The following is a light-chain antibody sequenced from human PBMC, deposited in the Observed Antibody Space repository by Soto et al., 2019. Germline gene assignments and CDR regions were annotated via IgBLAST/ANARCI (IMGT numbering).Light chain of an antibody. CDR3: QRRSNWLT. CDR2: DAS. V-gene: IGKV3-11*01. Sequence: VLLLSRATLSLSPEERATLSCRASQSVDSYLAWYQQRPGQAPRLLIYDASIRATGSPARFSGSGSGTDFTLTTSSLEPEDFAVYYCQRRSNWLTFGGGTKVDIK. J-gene: IGKJ4*01. CDR1: QSVDSY.